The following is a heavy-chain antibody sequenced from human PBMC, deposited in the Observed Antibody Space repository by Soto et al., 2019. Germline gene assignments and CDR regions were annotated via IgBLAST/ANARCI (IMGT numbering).Heavy chain of an antibody. CDR3: ARLPFPRGWLGP. D-gene: IGHD3-10*01. J-gene: IGHJ5*02. CDR1: GIVFSDY. CDR2: ISGSGRTI. V-gene: IGHV3-11*01. Sequence: GGSLRLSCAASGIVFSDYMSWVRQAPGKGLEWLSYISGSGRTIYSADSVKGRFTISRDNATNSLYLQMNNVRTEDTAVYYCARLPFPRGWLGPWGQGTLVTVSS.